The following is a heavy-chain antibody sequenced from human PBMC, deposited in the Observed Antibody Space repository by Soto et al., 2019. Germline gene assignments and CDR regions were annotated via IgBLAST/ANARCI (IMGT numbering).Heavy chain of an antibody. Sequence: EVQLLESGGGLAQPGGSLRLSCAASGFTFSSYAMSWVRQAPGQRLEWVSAISGSGVSTYYADSVKGRFTISRDNSKNTLYLQMNSLRAEDTAVYYCAKSPGMYYYDSSGYYHYDYRGQGTLVNVSS. CDR1: GFTFSSYA. J-gene: IGHJ4*02. CDR3: AKSPGMYYYDSSGYYHYDY. CDR2: ISGSGVST. D-gene: IGHD3-22*01. V-gene: IGHV3-23*01.